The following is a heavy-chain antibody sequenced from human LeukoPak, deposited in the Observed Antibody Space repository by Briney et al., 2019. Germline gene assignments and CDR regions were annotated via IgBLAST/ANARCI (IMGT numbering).Heavy chain of an antibody. D-gene: IGHD3-9*01. Sequence: ASVKVSCKASGYTFTGYYMHWVRQAPGQGLEWMGWINPNSGGTNYAQKFQGRVTITRNTSISTAYMELSSLRSEDTAVYYCARGPDLTGWYYYYYMDVWGKGTTVTVSS. J-gene: IGHJ6*03. V-gene: IGHV1-2*02. CDR2: INPNSGGT. CDR1: GYTFTGYY. CDR3: ARGPDLTGWYYYYYMDV.